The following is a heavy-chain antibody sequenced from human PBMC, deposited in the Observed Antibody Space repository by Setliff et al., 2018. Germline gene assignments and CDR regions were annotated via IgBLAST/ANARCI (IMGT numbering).Heavy chain of an antibody. V-gene: IGHV4-38-2*01. CDR1: NYSISSGYY. D-gene: IGHD4-17*01. CDR3: ARHLRPDYGDFISWYFDL. Sequence: PSETLSLTCDVSNYSISSGYYWGWVRQPPGKGLEWIATIYYGGGTYYNPSLKSRVTISLDMSKNQFSLRLNSVTAADTAVYFCARHLRPDYGDFISWYFDLWG. CDR2: IYYGGGT. J-gene: IGHJ2*01.